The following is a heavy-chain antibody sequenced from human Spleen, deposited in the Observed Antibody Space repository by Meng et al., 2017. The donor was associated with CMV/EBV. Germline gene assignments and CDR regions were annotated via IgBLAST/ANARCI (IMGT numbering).Heavy chain of an antibody. J-gene: IGHJ4*02. CDR2: ISQRGST. D-gene: IGHD3-10*01. CDR3: ARQGRVYFDF. Sequence: LTCAVYGGSFSGYYWSWIRQPPGKGLEWIGEISQRGSTNYSPSFKSRLTLSVHTSERQFSLRLTSVTAADTAVYYCARQGRVYFDFWGRGALVTVSS. CDR1: GGSFSGYY. V-gene: IGHV4-34*01.